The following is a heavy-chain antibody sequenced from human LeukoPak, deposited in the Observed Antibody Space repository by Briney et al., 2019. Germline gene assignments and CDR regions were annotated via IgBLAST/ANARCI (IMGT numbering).Heavy chain of an antibody. CDR3: ARQGYYDILTGYYDAFDI. D-gene: IGHD3-9*01. Sequence: GESLKITCKGSGYSFTSYWISWVRQMPGKGLEWMGRIDPSDSYTNNSPSFQGHVTISADKSISTAYLQWSSLKASDTAMYYCARQGYYDILTGYYDAFDIWGQGTMVTVSS. CDR2: IDPSDSYT. CDR1: GYSFTSYW. V-gene: IGHV5-10-1*01. J-gene: IGHJ3*02.